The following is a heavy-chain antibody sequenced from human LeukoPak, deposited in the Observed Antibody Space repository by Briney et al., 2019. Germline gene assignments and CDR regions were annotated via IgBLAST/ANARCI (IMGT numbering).Heavy chain of an antibody. CDR3: ARTRDYFATTRYLDY. Sequence: GASVKVSCKASGYMFSSYYMTWVRQAPGQGLEWMGWISGYNAKTNYAQKFQGRVTMTTDTSTRTAYLELRSLSSDDTAVYYCARTRDYFATTRYLDYWGQGTLVTVSS. D-gene: IGHD1-26*01. CDR2: ISGYNAKT. J-gene: IGHJ4*02. CDR1: GYMFSSYY. V-gene: IGHV1-18*01.